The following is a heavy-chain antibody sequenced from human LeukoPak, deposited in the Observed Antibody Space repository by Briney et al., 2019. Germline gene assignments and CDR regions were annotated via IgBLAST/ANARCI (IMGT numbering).Heavy chain of an antibody. V-gene: IGHV3-23*01. CDR1: GFTFSSYS. J-gene: IGHJ4*02. D-gene: IGHD6-13*01. CDR2: ISGSGGST. Sequence: GGSLRLSCAASGFTFSSYSMTWVRQAPGQGLEWVSSISGSGGSTYHADSVKGRFTFSRDISKNTLYLQMNSLRAEDTAAYYCAKSRASSGVAPAGYDYWGQGTLVTVSS. CDR3: AKSRASSGVAPAGYDY.